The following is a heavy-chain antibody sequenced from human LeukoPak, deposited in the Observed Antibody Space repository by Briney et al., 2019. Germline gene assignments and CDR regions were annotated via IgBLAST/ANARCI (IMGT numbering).Heavy chain of an antibody. Sequence: SETLSLTCAVYGGSFSGYYWSWIRQPPGKGLEWIGEINHSGSTNYNPSLKSRVTISVDTSKNQFSLKLSSVTAADTAVYYCARHILVVVAATPYYYYMDVWGKGTTVTISS. J-gene: IGHJ6*03. CDR1: GGSFSGYY. CDR2: INHSGST. V-gene: IGHV4-34*01. CDR3: ARHILVVVAATPYYYYMDV. D-gene: IGHD2-15*01.